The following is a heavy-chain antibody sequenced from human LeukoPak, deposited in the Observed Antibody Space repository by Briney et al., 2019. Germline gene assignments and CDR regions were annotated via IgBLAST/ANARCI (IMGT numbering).Heavy chain of an antibody. V-gene: IGHV1-18*01. J-gene: IGHJ6*02. Sequence: ASVKVSCEASGYTFTSYGISWVRQAPGQGLEWMGWISAYNGNTNYAQKLQGRVTMTTDTSTSTAYMELRSLRSDDTVVYYCARVDSSRLYYYYGMDVWGQGTTVTVSS. CDR1: GYTFTSYG. CDR3: ARVDSSRLYYYYGMDV. CDR2: ISAYNGNT. D-gene: IGHD6-13*01.